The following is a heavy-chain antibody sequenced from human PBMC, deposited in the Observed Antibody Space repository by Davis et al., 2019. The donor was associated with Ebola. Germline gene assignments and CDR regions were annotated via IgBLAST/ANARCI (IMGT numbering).Heavy chain of an antibody. D-gene: IGHD7-27*01. CDR2: ISSSGIYT. V-gene: IGHV3-21*01. J-gene: IGHJ4*02. CDR3: ASIKLGIFVY. CDR1: GFSFIGYN. Sequence: PGGSLRLSCTASGFSFIGYNMNWVRQAPGKGLEWVASISSSGIYTYYTDAVQGRFTVSRDNAKNSLYLQMNSLRAEDTAVYYCASIKLGIFVYWGQGTLVTVSS.